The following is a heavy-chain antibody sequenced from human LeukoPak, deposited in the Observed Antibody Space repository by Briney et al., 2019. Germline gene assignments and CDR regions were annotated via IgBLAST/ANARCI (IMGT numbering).Heavy chain of an antibody. CDR2: IRYDGSNK. CDR1: GFTFSTFG. CDR3: AKEGYSSGWYEDY. V-gene: IGHV3-30*02. Sequence: PEGSLRLSCAAAGFTFSTFGIHWVRHAPGMGLEWVAFIRYDGSNKYYADSVKGRFTISRDNFMNTVYLQMNSLRPEDTAVYYCAKEGYSSGWYEDYWGQGTLVTVSS. D-gene: IGHD6-19*01. J-gene: IGHJ4*02.